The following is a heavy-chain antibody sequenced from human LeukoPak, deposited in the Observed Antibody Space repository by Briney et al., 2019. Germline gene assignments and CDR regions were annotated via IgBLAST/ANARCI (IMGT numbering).Heavy chain of an antibody. V-gene: IGHV4-4*02. CDR3: ARSSGNEDYPVYYFDY. CDR1: GFTFSNYAM. Sequence: GSLRLSCAASGFTFSNYAMNWVRQPPGKGLEWIGEIYHSGSTNYNPSLKSRVTISVDKSKNQFSLKLSSVTAADTAVYYCARSSGNEDYPVYYFDYWGQGTLVTVSS. J-gene: IGHJ4*02. D-gene: IGHD4/OR15-4a*01. CDR2: IYHSGST.